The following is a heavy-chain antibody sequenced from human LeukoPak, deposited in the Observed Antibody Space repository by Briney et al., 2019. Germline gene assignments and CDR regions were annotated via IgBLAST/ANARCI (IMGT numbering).Heavy chain of an antibody. CDR2: ISDSAVGT. CDR3: AKDYCSSTSCPQKD. Sequence: ETLSLTCTVSGGSISSGGYYWSWVRQAPGKGLEWVSIISDSAVGTYYTDSVKGRFTISRDNSKNTLYLQMNSLRAEDTAIYYCAKDYCSSTSCPQKDWGQGTLVTVSS. J-gene: IGHJ4*02. CDR1: GGSISSGGYY. D-gene: IGHD2-2*01. V-gene: IGHV3-23*01.